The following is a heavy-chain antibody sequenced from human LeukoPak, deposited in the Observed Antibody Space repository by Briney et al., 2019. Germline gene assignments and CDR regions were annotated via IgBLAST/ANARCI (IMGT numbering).Heavy chain of an antibody. CDR2: IDYDSSHI. CDR1: GFTFSNSA. CDR3: ARDPLRYLRVGHYDY. V-gene: IGHV3-21*01. D-gene: IGHD3-9*01. J-gene: IGHJ4*02. Sequence: GGSLRLSCAASGFTFSNSAMNWVRQVPGKGLEWVSSIDYDSSHIYYAASVRGRFTISRDNAGNSVYLQMNSLRVEDTAVYYCARDPLRYLRVGHYDYWGQGTLVAVSS.